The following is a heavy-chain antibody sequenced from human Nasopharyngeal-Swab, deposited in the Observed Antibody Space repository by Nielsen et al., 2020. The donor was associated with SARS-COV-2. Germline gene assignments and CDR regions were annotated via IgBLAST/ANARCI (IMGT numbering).Heavy chain of an antibody. D-gene: IGHD5-12*01. CDR3: ASSTWIFDY. J-gene: IGHJ4*02. CDR2: INHSGST. CDR1: GFTVSNNY. V-gene: IGHV4-34*01. Sequence: ESLKISCAASGFTVSNNYMSWIRQPPGKGLEWIGEINHSGSTNYNPSLKSRVTISVDTSKNQFSLKLSSVTAADTAVYYCASSTWIFDYWGQGTLVTVSS.